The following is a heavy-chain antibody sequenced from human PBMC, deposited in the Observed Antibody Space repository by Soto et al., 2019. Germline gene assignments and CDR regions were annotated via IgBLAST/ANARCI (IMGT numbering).Heavy chain of an antibody. J-gene: IGHJ6*02. CDR1: GYSFTSYW. CDR3: ARHLTDIVVVPAAIYGMDV. Sequence: PGESLKISCKGSGYSFTSYWIGWVRQMPGKGLEWMGIIYPGDSDTRYSPSFQGQVTISAGKSISTAYLQWSSLKASDTAMYYCARHLTDIVVVPAAIYGMDVWGQGTTVTVSS. CDR2: IYPGDSDT. D-gene: IGHD2-2*01. V-gene: IGHV5-51*01.